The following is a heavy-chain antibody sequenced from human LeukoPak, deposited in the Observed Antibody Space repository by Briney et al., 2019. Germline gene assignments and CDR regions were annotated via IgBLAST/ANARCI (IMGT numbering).Heavy chain of an antibody. CDR2: IYYSGST. V-gene: IGHV4-59*01. CDR3: ARGRSGHGGLDY. D-gene: IGHD3-10*01. CDR1: GFTFSNYG. J-gene: IGHJ4*02. Sequence: GSLRLSCAASGFTFSNYGIHWIRQPPGKGLEWIGYIYYSGSTAYNPSLKSRLTISLDTSKNQFSLKLNSVTAADTAVYYCARGRSGHGGLDYWGQGTLVTVSS.